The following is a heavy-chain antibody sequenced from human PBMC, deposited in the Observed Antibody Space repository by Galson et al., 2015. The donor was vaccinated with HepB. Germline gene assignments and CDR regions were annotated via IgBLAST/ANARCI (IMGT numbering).Heavy chain of an antibody. CDR1: GFTFSSYG. CDR3: AKDIGYYIGEYYFDY. D-gene: IGHD3-3*01. J-gene: IGHJ4*02. V-gene: IGHV3-30*18. CDR2: ISYDGSNK. Sequence: SLRLSCAASGFTFSSYGMHWVRQAPGKGLEWVAVISYDGSNKYYADSVKGRFTISRDNSKNTLYLQMNSLRAEDTAVYYCAKDIGYYIGEYYFDYWGQGTLVTVSS.